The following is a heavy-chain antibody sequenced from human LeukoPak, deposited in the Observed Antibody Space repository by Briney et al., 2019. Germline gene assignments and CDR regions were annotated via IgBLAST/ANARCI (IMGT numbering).Heavy chain of an antibody. CDR2: IYYSGST. V-gene: IGHV4-59*01. Sequence: PSETLSLTRTVSGGSISSYYWSWIRQPPGKGLEWIGYIYYSGSTNYNPSLKSRVTISVDTSKNQFSLKLSSVTAADTAVYYCAMGYGDYGDYWGQGTLVTVSS. J-gene: IGHJ4*02. CDR3: AMGYGDYGDY. D-gene: IGHD4-17*01. CDR1: GGSISSYY.